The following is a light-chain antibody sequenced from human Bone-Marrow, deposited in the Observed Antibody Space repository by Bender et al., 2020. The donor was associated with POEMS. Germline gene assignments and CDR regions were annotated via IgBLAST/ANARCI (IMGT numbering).Light chain of an antibody. CDR1: SSNIGAHA. V-gene: IGLV1-44*01. CDR2: SSH. J-gene: IGLJ3*02. Sequence: QSVLTQPPSASGTPGHRVTISCSGGSSNIGAHAVNWYQHLPGTAPKLLIYSSHRRPSEVPDRFSGSRSGTSASLAISGLQSEDEADYYCAVWDDSLNGWVFGGGTKLTVL. CDR3: AVWDDSLNGWV.